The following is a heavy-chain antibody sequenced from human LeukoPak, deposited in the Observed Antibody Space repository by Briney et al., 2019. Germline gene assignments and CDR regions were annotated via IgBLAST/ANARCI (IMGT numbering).Heavy chain of an antibody. J-gene: IGHJ6*02. D-gene: IGHD5-24*01. CDR2: ISSSGSTI. CDR3: ARDRRDGYNLPWAYYYYGMDV. V-gene: IGHV3-11*01. CDR1: GFTFSDYY. Sequence: PGGSLRLSCAASGFTFSDYYMSWIRQAPGKGLEWVSYISSSGSTIYYADSVKGRFTISRDNAKNSLYLQMNSLRAEDTAVYYCARDRRDGYNLPWAYYYYGMDVWGQGTTVTVSS.